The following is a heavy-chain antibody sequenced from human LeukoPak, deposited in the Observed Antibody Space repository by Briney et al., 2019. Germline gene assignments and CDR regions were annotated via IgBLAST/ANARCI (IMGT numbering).Heavy chain of an antibody. V-gene: IGHV4-39*01. CDR2: IYYSGST. Sequence: SETLSLTRTVSGGSISSSSYHWGWIRQPPGKGLEWIGSIYYSGSTYYNPSLKSRVTISVDTSKNQFSLKLSSVTAADTAVYYCARLPHCSGGSCYYFDYWGQGTLVTVSS. J-gene: IGHJ4*02. D-gene: IGHD2-15*01. CDR3: ARLPHCSGGSCYYFDY. CDR1: GGSISSSSYH.